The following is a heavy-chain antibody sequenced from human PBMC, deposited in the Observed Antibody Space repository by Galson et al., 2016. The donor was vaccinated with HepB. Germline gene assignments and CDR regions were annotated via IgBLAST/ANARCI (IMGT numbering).Heavy chain of an antibody. CDR2: INSDGRST. V-gene: IGHV3-74*01. Sequence: SLRLSCAASGFTFSSYWMHGVRQAPGKGLVWVSRINSDGRSTTYADSVKGRFTISRDNAKNTLYLQMNSLRAEDTAVYYCARAGDCSSSSCYETRYYGMDVWGQGTTVTVSS. CDR1: GFTFSSYW. J-gene: IGHJ6*02. CDR3: ARAGDCSSSSCYETRYYGMDV. D-gene: IGHD2-2*01.